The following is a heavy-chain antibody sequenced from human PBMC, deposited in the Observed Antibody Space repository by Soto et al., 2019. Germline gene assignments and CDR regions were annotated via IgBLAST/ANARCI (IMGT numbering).Heavy chain of an antibody. CDR1: GFTFSSYA. CDR2: ISYDGSNT. D-gene: IGHD6-13*01. CDR3: ASEQGSSCNDGMDV. V-gene: IGHV3-30-3*01. Sequence: QVQLVESGGGVVQPGRSLRLSCAASGFTFSSYAMHWVRQAPGQRLEWVAVISYDGSNTYYSDSVKGRFTISRDNSKNTLYLQMNSLRAEYTAVYYCASEQGSSCNDGMDVWGQGTTVTVSS. J-gene: IGHJ6*02.